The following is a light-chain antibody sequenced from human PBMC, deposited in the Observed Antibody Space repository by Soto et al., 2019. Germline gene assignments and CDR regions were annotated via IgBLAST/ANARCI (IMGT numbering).Light chain of an antibody. J-gene: IGLJ1*01. CDR2: SNN. V-gene: IGLV1-44*01. CDR1: SSNIGSNT. Sequence: QSVLTQPPSASGTPGQRVTISCSGSSSNIGSNTVNWYQHLPGTAPKLLIYSNNQRPSGVPVRFSGSKSGTSASLAISGLQSEDEADYYCAAWDDSLNGSYVFGTGTKVTVL. CDR3: AAWDDSLNGSYV.